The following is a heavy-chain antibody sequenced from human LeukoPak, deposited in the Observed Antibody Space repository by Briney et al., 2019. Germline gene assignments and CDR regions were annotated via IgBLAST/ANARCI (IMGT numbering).Heavy chain of an antibody. CDR2: INKDGSEE. CDR3: ARSNPNRNALDL. V-gene: IGHV3-7*01. Sequence: GGSLRLSCAASGFTLNSYLMSWVRQAPGRGLEWVANINKDGSEESYLDSVTGRFTVSRDNGKNSLFLQMNSLGGEDTAVYYCARSNPNRNALDLWGQGTVVTISS. CDR1: GFTLNSYL. J-gene: IGHJ3*01. D-gene: IGHD1-14*01.